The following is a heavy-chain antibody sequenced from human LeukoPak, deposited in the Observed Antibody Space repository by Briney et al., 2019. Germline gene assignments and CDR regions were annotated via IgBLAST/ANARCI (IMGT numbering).Heavy chain of an antibody. V-gene: IGHV3-21*01. J-gene: IGHJ3*02. CDR3: ARDSDSGSPEAFDI. Sequence: GGSLRLSCAASGFTFSSYSMNWVRQAPGKGPEWVSSISSSSSYIYYADSVKGRFTISRDNTKYSLYLQMNSLRAEDTAVYYCARDSDSGSPEAFDIWGQGTMVTVSS. CDR2: ISSSSSYI. CDR1: GFTFSSYS. D-gene: IGHD6-13*01.